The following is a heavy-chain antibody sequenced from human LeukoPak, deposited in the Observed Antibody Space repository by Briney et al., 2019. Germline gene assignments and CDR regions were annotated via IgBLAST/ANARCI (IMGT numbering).Heavy chain of an antibody. V-gene: IGHV1-46*01. CDR3: ARVPPMIQLWDRWAFDI. D-gene: IGHD5-18*01. J-gene: IGHJ3*02. CDR1: GYTFTSYY. Sequence: ASVKVSCKASGYTFTSYYMHWVRQAPGQGLEWMGIINPSGGSTSYAQKFQGRVTMTRDTSTSTVYMELSSLRSEDTAVYYCARVPPMIQLWDRWAFDIWGQGTMVTVSS. CDR2: INPSGGST.